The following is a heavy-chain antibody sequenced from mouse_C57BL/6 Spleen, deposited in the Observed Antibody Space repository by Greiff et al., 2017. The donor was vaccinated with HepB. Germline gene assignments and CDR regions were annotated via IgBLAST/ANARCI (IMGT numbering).Heavy chain of an antibody. D-gene: IGHD1-1*01. CDR1: GYTFTSYW. CDR3: AREVDYYGSSYWYFDV. Sequence: QVQLQQPGAELVKPGASVKVSCKASGYTFTSYWMHWVKQRPGQGLEWIGRIHPSDSDNNYNQNFKGKATLTVDKSSSTAYMQLSSLTSEDSAVYYCAREVDYYGSSYWYFDVWGTGTTVTVSS. CDR2: IHPSDSDN. J-gene: IGHJ1*03. V-gene: IGHV1-74*01.